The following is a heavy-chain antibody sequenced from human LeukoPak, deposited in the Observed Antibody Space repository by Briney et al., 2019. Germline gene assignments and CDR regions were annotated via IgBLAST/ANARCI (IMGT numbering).Heavy chain of an antibody. V-gene: IGHV3-30*02. CDR1: GFTLSSYG. CDR2: IRYDGSNK. D-gene: IGHD2-2*01. Sequence: GGSLRLSCAASGFTLSSYGMHWVRQAPGKGLEWVAFIRYDGSNKYYADSVKGRFTISRDNSKNTLYLQMNSLRAEDTAVYYCAKENGRYCSSTSCYGFDPWGQGTLVTVSS. CDR3: AKENGRYCSSTSCYGFDP. J-gene: IGHJ5*02.